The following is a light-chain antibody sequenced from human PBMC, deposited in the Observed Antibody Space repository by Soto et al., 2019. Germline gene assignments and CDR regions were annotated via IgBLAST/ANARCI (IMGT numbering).Light chain of an antibody. CDR1: SSDVGGYNY. J-gene: IGLJ3*02. Sequence: QSVLTQPASVSGSPGQSITISCTGTSSDVGGYNYVSWYQQHPGKAPKLMIYDVSNRPSGVSNRFSGSKSGNTASLTISGLQADDEADYYCSSSTSSSTHWVFGGGTKLTVL. CDR3: SSSTSSSTHWV. CDR2: DVS. V-gene: IGLV2-14*01.